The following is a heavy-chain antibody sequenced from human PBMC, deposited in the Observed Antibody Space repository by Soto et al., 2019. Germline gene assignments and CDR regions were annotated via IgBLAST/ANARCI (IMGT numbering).Heavy chain of an antibody. J-gene: IGHJ4*02. CDR2: IKQDGSEK. Sequence: EVQLVESGGGLVQPGGSLRLSCAASGFTFSSYWMSWVRQAPGKGLEWVANIKQDGSEKYYVDSVKGRFTISRDNAKNSLYLQMNSLRAEDTAVYYCARDRNYDFWSGYGGGYWGQGTLVTVSS. CDR1: GFTFSSYW. V-gene: IGHV3-7*01. D-gene: IGHD3-3*01. CDR3: ARDRNYDFWSGYGGGY.